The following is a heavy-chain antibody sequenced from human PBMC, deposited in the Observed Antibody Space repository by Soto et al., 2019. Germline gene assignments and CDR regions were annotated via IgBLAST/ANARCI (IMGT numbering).Heavy chain of an antibody. J-gene: IGHJ4*02. Sequence: QVPLVQSGAEVKKPGSSVKVSCKASGGTLSAHTINWVRQAPGQGLEWMGRVIPMLGKANYAQKLQGRVTITADKSTSTAYMELRSLRSDDTAVYYCARMREYTYGLIDYWGQGTLVTVSS. D-gene: IGHD5-18*01. V-gene: IGHV1-69*02. CDR2: VIPMLGKA. CDR1: GGTLSAHT. CDR3: ARMREYTYGLIDY.